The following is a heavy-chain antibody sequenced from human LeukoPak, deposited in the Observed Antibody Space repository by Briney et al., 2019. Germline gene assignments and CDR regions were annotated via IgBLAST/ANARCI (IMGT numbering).Heavy chain of an antibody. CDR3: ARGPSLRFLEWLLLSGFDY. V-gene: IGHV1-2*02. CDR2: INPNSGGT. CDR1: GYTFTGYY. Sequence: ASVKVSCKASGYTFTGYYMHWVRQAPGQGLEWMGWINPNSGGTNYAQKFQCRVTITRETSISTAYMELSRLRSDDTAVYYCARGPSLRFLEWLLLSGFDYWGQGTLVTVSS. J-gene: IGHJ4*02. D-gene: IGHD3-3*01.